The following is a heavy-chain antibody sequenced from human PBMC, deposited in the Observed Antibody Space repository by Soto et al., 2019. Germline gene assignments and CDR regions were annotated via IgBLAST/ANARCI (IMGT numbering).Heavy chain of an antibody. V-gene: IGHV3-48*03. J-gene: IGHJ6*02. CDR1: GFTFISYE. D-gene: IGHD1-26*01. CDR3: ARVGVVGPRDYYYGMDV. CDR2: ISSSGSTI. Sequence: GGSLRLSCAASGFTFISYEMNWARQAPGKGLEWVSYISSSGSTIYYADSVKGRFTISRDNAKNSLYQQMNSLRAEDTAVYYCARVGVVGPRDYYYGMDVWGQGTTVTVSS.